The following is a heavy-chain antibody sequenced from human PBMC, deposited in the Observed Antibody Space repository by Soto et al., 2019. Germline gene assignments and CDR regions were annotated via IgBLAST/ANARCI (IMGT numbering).Heavy chain of an antibody. D-gene: IGHD6-19*01. CDR3: AKEPQWLAPYYYYGMDV. Sequence: GGSLRLSCAASGFTFSSYGMHWVRQAPGKGLEWVAVISYDGSNKYYADSVKGRFTISRDNSKNTLYLQMNSLRAEDTAVYYCAKEPQWLAPYYYYGMDVWGQGTTVTVSS. V-gene: IGHV3-30*18. J-gene: IGHJ6*02. CDR1: GFTFSSYG. CDR2: ISYDGSNK.